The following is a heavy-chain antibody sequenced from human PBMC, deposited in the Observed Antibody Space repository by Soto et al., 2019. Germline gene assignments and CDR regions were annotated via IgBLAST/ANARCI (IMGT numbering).Heavy chain of an antibody. D-gene: IGHD6-13*01. V-gene: IGHV4-59*01. CDR1: GDSMSNYY. J-gene: IGHJ4*02. CDR2: IYYNGNT. CDR3: ARVTSSTWYFDY. Sequence: LSLPCTVSGDSMSNYYWTWIRQPPGKGLEWIGYIYYNGNTKYNPSLESRVTFSVDTSKNQFSLRLSSVIAADTAVYYCARVTSSTWYFDYWGPGTLVTVSS.